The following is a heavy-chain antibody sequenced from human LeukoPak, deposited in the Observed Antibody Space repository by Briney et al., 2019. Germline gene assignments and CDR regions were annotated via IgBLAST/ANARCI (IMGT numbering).Heavy chain of an antibody. CDR3: ARSRYSGSYLLDY. V-gene: IGHV4-38-2*02. Sequence: SETLSLTCTVSGYSISSGYYWGWIRQPPGKGLEWIGSIYYSGSTYYNPSLKSRVTISVDTSKNQFSLKLSSVTAADTAVYYCARSRYSGSYLLDYWGQGTLVTVSS. CDR2: IYYSGST. J-gene: IGHJ4*02. CDR1: GYSISSGYY. D-gene: IGHD1-26*01.